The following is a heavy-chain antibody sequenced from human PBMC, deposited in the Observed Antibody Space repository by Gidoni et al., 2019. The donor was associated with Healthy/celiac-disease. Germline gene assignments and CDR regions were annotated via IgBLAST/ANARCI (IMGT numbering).Heavy chain of an antibody. V-gene: IGHV4-39*01. CDR3: ARPEFYYGSGSYFNGMDV. D-gene: IGHD3-10*01. J-gene: IGHJ6*02. CDR2: IYYSGST. Sequence: HLQLQESGPGLVKPSETLSLTCTVSGGSISSSSYYWGWIRQPPGKGLEWIGSIYYSGSTYYNPSLKSRVTISVDTSKNQFSLKLSSVTAADTAVYYCARPEFYYGSGSYFNGMDVWGQGTTVTVSS. CDR1: GGSISSSSYY.